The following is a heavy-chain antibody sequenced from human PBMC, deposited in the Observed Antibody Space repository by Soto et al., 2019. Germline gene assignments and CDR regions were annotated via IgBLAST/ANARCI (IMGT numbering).Heavy chain of an antibody. D-gene: IGHD3-3*01. V-gene: IGHV4-59*01. J-gene: IGHJ6*02. CDR3: ARASGLLEWSNYYYYYGMDV. CDR2: IYYSGST. CDR1: GGSISSYY. Sequence: PSETLSLTCTVSGGSISSYYWSWSRQPPWKGLEWIGYIYYSGSTNYNPSLKSRVTISVDTSKNQFSPKLSSVTAADTAVYYCARASGLLEWSNYYYYYGMDVWGQGTTVTVSS.